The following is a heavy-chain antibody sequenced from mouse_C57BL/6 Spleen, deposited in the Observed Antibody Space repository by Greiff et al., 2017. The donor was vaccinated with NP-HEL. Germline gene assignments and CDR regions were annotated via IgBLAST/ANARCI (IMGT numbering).Heavy chain of an antibody. CDR1: GYAFSSYW. CDR2: IYPGDGDT. J-gene: IGHJ3*01. V-gene: IGHV1-80*01. Sequence: VQLQQSGAELVKPGASVKISCKASGYAFSSYWMNWVKQRPGKGLEWIGQIYPGDGDTNYNGKFKGKATLTADKSSSTAYMQLSSLTSEDAAVYFCARRGGYDEWFAYWGQGTLVTVSA. D-gene: IGHD2-2*01. CDR3: ARRGGYDEWFAY.